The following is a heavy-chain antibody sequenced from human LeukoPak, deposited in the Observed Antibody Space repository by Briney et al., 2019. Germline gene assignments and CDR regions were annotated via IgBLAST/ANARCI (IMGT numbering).Heavy chain of an antibody. Sequence: SETLSLTCTVSGGSISSYYWSWIRQPPGKGLEWIGYIYYSGSTNYNPSLKSRVTISVDTSKNQFSLKLSSVTAAVTAVYYCARSAVRGVISPQDYWGQGTLVTVSS. V-gene: IGHV4-59*01. CDR1: GGSISSYY. D-gene: IGHD3-10*01. CDR3: ARSAVRGVISPQDY. J-gene: IGHJ4*02. CDR2: IYYSGST.